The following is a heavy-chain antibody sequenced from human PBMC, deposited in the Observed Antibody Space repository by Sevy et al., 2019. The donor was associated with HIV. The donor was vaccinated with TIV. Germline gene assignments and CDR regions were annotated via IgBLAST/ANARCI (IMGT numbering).Heavy chain of an antibody. CDR2: ISYDGSNK. CDR3: ARDQHDYGGNLRTGWFDP. CDR1: GFTFSSYA. J-gene: IGHJ5*02. V-gene: IGHV3-30-3*01. Sequence: GGSLRLSCAASGFTFSSYAMHWVRQAPGKGLEWVAVISYDGSNKYYADSVKGRFTISRDNSKNTLYMQMNSLRAEETAEYYCARDQHDYGGNLRTGWFDPWGQGTLVTVSS. D-gene: IGHD4-17*01.